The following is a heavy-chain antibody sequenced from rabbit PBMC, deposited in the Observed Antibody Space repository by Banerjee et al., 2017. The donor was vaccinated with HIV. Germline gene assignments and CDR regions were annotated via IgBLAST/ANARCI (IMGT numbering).Heavy chain of an antibody. D-gene: IGHD4-1*01. J-gene: IGHJ4*01. Sequence: QEQLEESGGDLVQPEGSLTLTCTASGFSFSSSYDMCWVRQAPGKGLEWIACIYTGNGATFYASWARGRFTISKPSSTTVTLQMTSLTAADTATYFCARGGASTDWGFNLWGQGTLVTVS. CDR1: GFSFSSSYD. CDR2: IYTGNGAT. CDR3: ARGGASTDWGFNL. V-gene: IGHV1S45*01.